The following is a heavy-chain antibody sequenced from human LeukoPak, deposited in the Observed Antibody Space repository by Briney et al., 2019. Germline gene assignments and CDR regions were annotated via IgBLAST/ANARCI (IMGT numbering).Heavy chain of an antibody. V-gene: IGHV3-30*02. CDR3: ARDKPTGTTSLDY. Sequence: GGSLRLSCAASGFTFSSYGMHWVRQAPGKGLEWVAFIRYDGSNKYYADSVKGRFTISRDNAKNSLYLQMNSLRAEDTAVYYCARDKPTGTTSLDYWGQGTLVTVSS. D-gene: IGHD1-1*01. CDR1: GFTFSSYG. CDR2: IRYDGSNK. J-gene: IGHJ4*02.